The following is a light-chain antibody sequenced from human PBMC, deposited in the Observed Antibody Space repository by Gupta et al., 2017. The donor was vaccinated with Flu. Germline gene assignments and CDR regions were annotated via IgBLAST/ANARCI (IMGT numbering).Light chain of an antibody. V-gene: IGKV3-15*01. CDR1: QSISSK. CDR3: QQYDSWAPWT. J-gene: IGKJ1*01. Sequence: EIVMTQSPATLSVSPGERATLSCRASQSISSKIAWYQQKPGQAPRLLMYDAYTRPTGVPVRFSGGGSGTEFSLTINSLQSEDFAVYYCQQYDSWAPWTLGQGTKVEIK. CDR2: DAY.